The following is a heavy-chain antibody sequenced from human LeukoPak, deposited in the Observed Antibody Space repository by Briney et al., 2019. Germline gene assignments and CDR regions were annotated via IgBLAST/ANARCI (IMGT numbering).Heavy chain of an antibody. J-gene: IGHJ4*02. CDR1: GGSISSSSYY. Sequence: SETLSLTCTVSGGSISSSSYYWGWIRQPPGKGLEWIGSIYYSGSTYYNPSLKSRVTISVDTSKNQFSLKLSSVTAADTAVYYCASRMVVANYLDYWGQGTLVTVSS. D-gene: IGHD2-21*01. CDR3: ASRMVVANYLDY. V-gene: IGHV4-39*01. CDR2: IYYSGST.